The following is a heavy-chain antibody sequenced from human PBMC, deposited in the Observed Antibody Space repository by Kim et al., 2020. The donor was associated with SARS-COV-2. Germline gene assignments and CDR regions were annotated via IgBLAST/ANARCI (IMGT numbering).Heavy chain of an antibody. CDR3: ARSIPLFGRAFDV. CDR1: GASITDYY. D-gene: IGHD3-3*01. J-gene: IGHJ3*01. V-gene: IGHV4-4*07. Sequence: SETLSLTCNISGASITDYYWSWIRQPAGKGLEWIGRLYSASVKYNPSIQSRATMSMDGSQNRLYLKLSSVTAADTAVYYCARSIPLFGRAFDVWGRGSVV. CDR2: LYSASV.